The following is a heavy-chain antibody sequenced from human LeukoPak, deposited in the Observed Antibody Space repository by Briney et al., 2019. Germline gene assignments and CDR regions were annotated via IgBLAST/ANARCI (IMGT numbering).Heavy chain of an antibody. D-gene: IGHD5-18*01. J-gene: IGHJ4*02. CDR3: ARVNGYSYGSMYYFDY. CDR2: IIPTLGIA. Sequence: ASVKVSCKASGGTFSSYTISWVRQAPGQGLESMGRIIPTLGIANYAQKFQGRVTITADKSTSTAYMELSSLRSEDTAVYYCARVNGYSYGSMYYFDYWGQGTLVTVSS. V-gene: IGHV1-69*02. CDR1: GGTFSSYT.